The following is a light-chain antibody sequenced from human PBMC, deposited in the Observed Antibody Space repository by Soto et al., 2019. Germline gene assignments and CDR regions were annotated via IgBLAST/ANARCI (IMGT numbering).Light chain of an antibody. V-gene: IGKV1-5*01. J-gene: IGKJ1*01. CDR3: QQYNSYSWT. Sequence: ITQSPPSLSSSLLYLLTVPFVASQSISSYLNWYQQKPGKAPKLLIYAASSLQSGVPSRFSDSGSGTEFTLTISSLQPDDFATYYCQQYNSYSWTFGQGTKVDIK. CDR2: AAS. CDR1: QSISSY.